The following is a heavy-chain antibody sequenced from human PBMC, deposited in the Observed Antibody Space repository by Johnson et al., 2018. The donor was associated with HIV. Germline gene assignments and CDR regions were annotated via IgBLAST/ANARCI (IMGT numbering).Heavy chain of an antibody. V-gene: IGHV3-64*01. CDR2: ISSNGGST. CDR3: VRDAFDYRDASGRFGGAGFDI. D-gene: IGHD3-16*01. J-gene: IGHJ3*02. CDR1: GFTFSSYA. Sequence: VQLVESGGGLVQPGGSLRLSCAASGFTFSSYAMHWVRQAPGKGLEYVSAISSNGGSTYYAHSVKGRFTISRDNSKNTLYLQMGSLRAEDMAVYYCVRDAFDYRDASGRFGGAGFDIWGQGTVVTVSS.